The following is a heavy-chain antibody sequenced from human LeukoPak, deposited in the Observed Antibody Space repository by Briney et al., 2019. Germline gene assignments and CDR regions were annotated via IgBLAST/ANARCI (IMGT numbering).Heavy chain of an antibody. V-gene: IGHV3-30*18. Sequence: GGSLRLSCAASGFTFSSYGMHWVRQAPGKGLEWVAVISYDGSNKYYADSVKGRFTISRDNSKNTLYLQMNSLRAEDTAVYCCAKDINSNYQYWGQGTLVTVSS. CDR1: GFTFSSYG. CDR2: ISYDGSNK. J-gene: IGHJ4*02. CDR3: AKDINSNYQY. D-gene: IGHD4-11*01.